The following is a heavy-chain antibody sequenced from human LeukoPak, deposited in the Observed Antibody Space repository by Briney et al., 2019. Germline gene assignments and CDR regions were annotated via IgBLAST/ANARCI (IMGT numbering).Heavy chain of an antibody. CDR1: GGSISSDY. Sequence: PSETLSLTCTVSGGSISSDYWGWIRQPPGKGLEWIGYIYSSGDSNYNPSLKSRVTISLDTSKSQVSLKLSSVTAADTAVFYSARHRFASPCDSWGQGTLVTVSS. D-gene: IGHD2-21*01. CDR2: IYSSGDS. J-gene: IGHJ4*02. CDR3: ARHRFASPCDS. V-gene: IGHV4-59*08.